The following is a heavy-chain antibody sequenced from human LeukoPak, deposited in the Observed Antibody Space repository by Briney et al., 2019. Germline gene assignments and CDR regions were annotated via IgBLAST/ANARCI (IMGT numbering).Heavy chain of an antibody. V-gene: IGHV1-18*01. CDR2: ISAYNGNT. D-gene: IGHD2-15*01. CDR1: GYTFTSYG. CDR3: ARDLGWRHYYYYGMDV. Sequence: GASVKVSCKASGYTFTSYGISWVRQAPGQGLEWMGWISAYNGNTNYAQKLQGRVIMTTDTSTSTAYMELRSLRSDDTAVYYCARDLGWRHYYYYGMDVWGQGTTVTVSS. J-gene: IGHJ6*02.